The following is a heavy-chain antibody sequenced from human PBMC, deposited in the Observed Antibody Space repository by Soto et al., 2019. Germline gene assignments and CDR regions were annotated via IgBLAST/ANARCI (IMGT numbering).Heavy chain of an antibody. CDR2: IHDRGST. CDR1: GGSISNNRW. D-gene: IGHD3-9*01. CDR3: AGQWAAGYGAFAP. Sequence: QVQLQESGPGLEKPSGTLSLTCAVSGGSISNNRWWTWVRQAPGEGLEWIGEIHDRGSTNYNLSLKSRATVSIDRSKNQFSLEMRAVTAADTAVYYCAGQWAAGYGAFAPWGQGTLVTVSS. V-gene: IGHV4-4*02. J-gene: IGHJ5*02.